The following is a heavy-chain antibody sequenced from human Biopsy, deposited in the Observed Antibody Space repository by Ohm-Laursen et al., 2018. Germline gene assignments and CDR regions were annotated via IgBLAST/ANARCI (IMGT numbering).Heavy chain of an antibody. CDR1: GFNFSTYG. J-gene: IGHJ3*01. CDR3: TRDTTYYAGTTYYDALDV. CDR2: TSISGTFT. D-gene: IGHD2/OR15-2a*01. Sequence: SLRLSCTASGFNFSTYGMSWVRQVAGKGLEWVSGTSISGTFTHYADSVRGRFTMSRDNSKNTLYLQMNSLGAEDTTVYYCTRDTTYYAGTTYYDALDVWGQGTTVTVPS. V-gene: IGHV3-23*05.